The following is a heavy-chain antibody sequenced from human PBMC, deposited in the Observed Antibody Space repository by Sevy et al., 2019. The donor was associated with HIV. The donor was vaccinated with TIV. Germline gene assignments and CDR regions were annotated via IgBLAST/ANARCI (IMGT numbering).Heavy chain of an antibody. CDR3: ARDLFGVVITSNYDYYGMDV. CDR2: IYTSGST. CDR1: GGSISSYY. V-gene: IGHV4-4*07. J-gene: IGHJ6*02. D-gene: IGHD3-3*01. Sequence: SETLSLTCTVSGGSISSYYWSWIRQPAGKGLEWIGRIYTSGSTNYNPSLKSRVTMSVDTSKNQFSLKLSSVTAADTAVYYCARDLFGVVITSNYDYYGMDVRGQGTTVTVSS.